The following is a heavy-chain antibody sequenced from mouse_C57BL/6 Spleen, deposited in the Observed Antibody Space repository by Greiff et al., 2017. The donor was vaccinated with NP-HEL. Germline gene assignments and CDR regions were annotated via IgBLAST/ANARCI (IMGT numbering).Heavy chain of an antibody. CDR2: IYPGDGDT. Sequence: QVQLQQSGAELVKPGASVKISCKASGYAFSSYWMNWVKQRPGKGLEWIGQIYPGDGDTNYNGKFKGKATLTADKSSSTAYMQLSSLTSEDSAVYFCATNGSYDAMDYWGQGTSVTVSS. D-gene: IGHD1-1*02. CDR3: ATNGSYDAMDY. V-gene: IGHV1-80*01. J-gene: IGHJ4*01. CDR1: GYAFSSYW.